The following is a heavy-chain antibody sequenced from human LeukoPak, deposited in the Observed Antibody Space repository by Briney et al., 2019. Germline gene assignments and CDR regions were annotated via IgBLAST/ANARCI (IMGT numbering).Heavy chain of an antibody. D-gene: IGHD3-22*01. CDR1: GFTFSSYW. CDR2: IKEDGSEK. J-gene: IGHJ4*02. V-gene: IGHV3-7*01. CDR3: ARGRFNYDSTGYSSFYY. Sequence: GGSLRLSCTASGFTFSSYWMSWVRQAPGKGLEWVANIKEDGSEKYCVDSVKGRFTISRDNAKNSLYLQMNSLRAEDTALYYCARGRFNYDSTGYSSFYYWGQGTPVTVSS.